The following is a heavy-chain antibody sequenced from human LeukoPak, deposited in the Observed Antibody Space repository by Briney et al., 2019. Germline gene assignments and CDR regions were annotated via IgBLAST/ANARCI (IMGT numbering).Heavy chain of an antibody. CDR2: IYTSGST. CDR1: GGSISSYY. D-gene: IGHD5-18*01. J-gene: IGHJ5*02. Sequence: SETLSLTCTVSGGSISSYYWSWIRQPAGKGLEWIGRIYTSGSTNYNPSLKSRVTISVDTSKNQFSLKLSSVTAADTAVYYCAREGRGLQLWLGTSWFDPWGQGTLVTVSS. V-gene: IGHV4-4*07. CDR3: AREGRGLQLWLGTSWFDP.